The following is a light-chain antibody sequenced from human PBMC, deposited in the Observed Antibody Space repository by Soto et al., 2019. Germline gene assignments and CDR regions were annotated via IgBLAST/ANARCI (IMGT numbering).Light chain of an antibody. J-gene: IGKJ1*01. CDR1: QFISSW. CDR3: QQYNSYPWT. Sequence: DIQMTQSPSTLSASVGDRVTITCRASQFISSWLAWYQQKPGKVPKLLIFHASNLESGVPSRFSGSGSGTEFTLTISSLQPDDFATYYCQQYNSYPWTCGQGTKVEI. CDR2: HAS. V-gene: IGKV1-5*01.